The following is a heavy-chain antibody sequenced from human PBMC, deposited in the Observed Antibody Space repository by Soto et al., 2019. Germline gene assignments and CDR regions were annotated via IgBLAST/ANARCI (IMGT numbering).Heavy chain of an antibody. CDR1: DLSFSSYA. V-gene: IGHV3-23*01. Sequence: PGGSLELSCPASDLSFSSYAMSWFGQAPGKGLEWVSAISGSGGSTYYADSVKGRFTISRDNSKNTLYLQMNSLRAEDTAVYYCAKVHSYYDFCMGDDKQCYYCGMDLWGEGNTDTVPS. J-gene: IGHJ6*02. CDR2: ISGSGGST. CDR3: AKVHSYYDFCMGDDKQCYYCGMDL. D-gene: IGHD3-3*01.